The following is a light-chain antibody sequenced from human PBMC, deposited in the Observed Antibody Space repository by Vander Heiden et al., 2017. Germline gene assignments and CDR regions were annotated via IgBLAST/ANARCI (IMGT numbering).Light chain of an antibody. V-gene: IGKV3-20*01. CDR3: LQAGSSPWT. CDR1: QSVSSSY. Sequence: IVLTQSPGPLSLSPGERATLSCRASQSVSSSYLAWYQQKPGQAPRLLIYAASNRATGIPDRFSGSGSGTDFTVTISRLEPEDFAVYYCLQAGSSPWTFGQGTKVEIK. CDR2: AAS. J-gene: IGKJ1*01.